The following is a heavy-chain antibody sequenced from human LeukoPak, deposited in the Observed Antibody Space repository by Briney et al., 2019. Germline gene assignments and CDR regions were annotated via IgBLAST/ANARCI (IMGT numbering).Heavy chain of an antibody. D-gene: IGHD3-9*01. CDR3: ARGGIRYFDWLYNFDY. J-gene: IGHJ4*02. CDR2: INHSGST. Sequence: SETLSLTCAVYGGSFSGYYWSWIRQPPGKGLEWIGEINHSGSTNYNPSLKSRVTISVDTSKNQFSLKLSSVTAADTAVYYCARGGIRYFDWLYNFDYWGQGTLVTVSS. CDR1: GGSFSGYY. V-gene: IGHV4-34*01.